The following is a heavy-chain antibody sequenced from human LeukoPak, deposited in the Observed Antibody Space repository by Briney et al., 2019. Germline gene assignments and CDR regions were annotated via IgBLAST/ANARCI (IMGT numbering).Heavy chain of an antibody. CDR3: ASTIHCGGDCPFEY. CDR2: ISAYNGNT. J-gene: IGHJ4*02. Sequence: ASVKVSCKASGYTFTSYYMHWVRQAPGQGLEWMGWISAYNGNTNYAQKLQGRVTMTTDTSTSTAYMELRSLRSDDTAVYYCASTIHCGGDCPFEYWGQGTLVTVSS. V-gene: IGHV1-18*04. CDR1: GYTFTSYY. D-gene: IGHD2-21*02.